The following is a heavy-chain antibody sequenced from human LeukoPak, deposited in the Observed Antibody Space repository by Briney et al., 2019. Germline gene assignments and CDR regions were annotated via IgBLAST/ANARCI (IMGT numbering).Heavy chain of an antibody. Sequence: GGSLRLSCAASGFTFSSYSMNWVRQAPGKGLEWVSYISSSSSTIYYADSVKGRFTISRDNAKNSLYLQMNSLRAEDTAVYYCARSSGWALYYFDYWGQGTLVTVSS. CDR3: ARSSGWALYYFDY. J-gene: IGHJ4*02. CDR2: ISSSSSTI. CDR1: GFTFSSYS. D-gene: IGHD6-19*01. V-gene: IGHV3-48*01.